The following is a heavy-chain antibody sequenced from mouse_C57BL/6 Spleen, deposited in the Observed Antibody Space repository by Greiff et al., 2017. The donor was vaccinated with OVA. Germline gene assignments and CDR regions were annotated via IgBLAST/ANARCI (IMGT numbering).Heavy chain of an antibody. CDR3: ARDYGSSYGAY. J-gene: IGHJ3*01. Sequence: QVQLQQSGAELARPGASVTLSCTASGYTFTSYGVSWVKQRTGQGLEWIGEIYRRSGNTYYNEKFTGKATLTADKSSSTAYMELRSLTSEDSAVYFCARDYGSSYGAYWGQGTLVTVSA. CDR2: IYRRSGNT. D-gene: IGHD1-1*01. V-gene: IGHV1-81*01. CDR1: GYTFTSYG.